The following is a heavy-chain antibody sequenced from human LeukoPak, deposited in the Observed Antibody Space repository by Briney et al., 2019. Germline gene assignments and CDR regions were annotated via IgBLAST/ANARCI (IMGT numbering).Heavy chain of an antibody. V-gene: IGHV3-53*05. J-gene: IGHJ4*02. Sequence: PGGSLTLSCAASEVTVSRKYINWVRQAPGKGLEWVSVIYSGGSTYYADSVKGRFTISRDISKNTLYLHMNSLRAEDTAVYYCAKDHHRSNFFGVVTGNYDYWGQGTLVTVSS. CDR2: IYSGGST. CDR3: AKDHHRSNFFGVVTGNYDY. CDR1: EVTVSRKY. D-gene: IGHD3-3*01.